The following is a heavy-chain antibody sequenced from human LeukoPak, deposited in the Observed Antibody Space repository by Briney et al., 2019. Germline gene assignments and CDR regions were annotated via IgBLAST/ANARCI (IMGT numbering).Heavy chain of an antibody. Sequence: KTGGSLRLSCAASGFTFKTYTMHWVRQAPGMGLEWVPSISSSSSYIFYADSVKGRFTISRDNAKNSLYLQMSSLRAEDAAVYYCAREGGYQYYYAMDVWGQGTTVTVSS. D-gene: IGHD3-16*01. V-gene: IGHV3-21*01. CDR2: ISSSSSYI. CDR3: AREGGYQYYYAMDV. J-gene: IGHJ6*02. CDR1: GFTFKTYT.